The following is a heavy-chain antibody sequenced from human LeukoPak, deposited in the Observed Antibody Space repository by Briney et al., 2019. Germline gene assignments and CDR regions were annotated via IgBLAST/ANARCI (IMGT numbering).Heavy chain of an antibody. CDR3: VREGLTGYFDA. Sequence: GGSLRLSCAASGFTLRDNFMSWIRQAPGRGLEWVAYSSTSGSTTFYGDSVKGRFTISRDNAKNSVFLEMNSLRADDTAVYYCVREGLTGYFDAWGQGTLVTVSS. D-gene: IGHD6-25*01. J-gene: IGHJ5*02. V-gene: IGHV3-11*01. CDR2: SSTSGSTT. CDR1: GFTLRDNF.